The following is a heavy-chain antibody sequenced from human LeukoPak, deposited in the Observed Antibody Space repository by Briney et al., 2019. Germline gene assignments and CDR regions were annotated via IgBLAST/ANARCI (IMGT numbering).Heavy chain of an antibody. D-gene: IGHD1-7*01. J-gene: IGHJ6*03. V-gene: IGHV1-69*05. CDR2: IIPIFGTA. CDR3: ARSGTTGYYYSMDV. CDR1: GGTFSSYA. Sequence: ASVTVSCKASGGTFSSYAISWVRQAPGQGLEWMGGIIPIFGTANYAQKFQGRVTITTDESTSTAYMELSSLRSEDTAVYYCARSGTTGYYYSMDVWGKGTPVTVSS.